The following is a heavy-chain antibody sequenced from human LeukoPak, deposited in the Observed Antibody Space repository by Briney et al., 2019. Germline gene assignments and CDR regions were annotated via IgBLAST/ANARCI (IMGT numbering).Heavy chain of an antibody. V-gene: IGHV3-30*18. D-gene: IGHD6-13*01. J-gene: IGHJ4*02. CDR2: ISYDGSNK. CDR1: GFTFSSYG. CDR3: AKGRAAAGFYYFDY. Sequence: GGSLRLSCAASGFTFSSYGMHWVRQAPGKGLEGVAVISYDGSNKYYADSVKGRFTISRDNSKNTLYLQMNSLRAEDTAVYYCAKGRAAAGFYYFDYWGQGTLVTVSS.